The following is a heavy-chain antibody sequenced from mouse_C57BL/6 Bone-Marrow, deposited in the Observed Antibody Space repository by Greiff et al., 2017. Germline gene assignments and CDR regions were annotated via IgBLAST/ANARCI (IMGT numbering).Heavy chain of an antibody. CDR1: GYAFSSSW. CDR2: IYPGDGDT. V-gene: IGHV1-82*01. J-gene: IGHJ2*01. Sequence: QVQLQQSGPELVKPGASVKISCKASGYAFSSSWMNWVKQRPGKGLEWIGRIYPGDGDTNYNGKFKGKATLTADKSSSTAYMQLSSLTSEYSAVYFFATYYYGSSYGYWGQGTTLTVSS. CDR3: ATYYYGSSYGY. D-gene: IGHD1-1*01.